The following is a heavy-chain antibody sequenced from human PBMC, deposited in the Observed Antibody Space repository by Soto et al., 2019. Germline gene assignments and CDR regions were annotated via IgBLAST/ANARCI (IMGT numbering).Heavy chain of an antibody. J-gene: IGHJ6*02. CDR1: GFTFSSYG. D-gene: IGHD6-13*01. CDR2: IWYDGSNK. Sequence: QVQLVESGGGVVQPGRSLRLSCAASGFTFSSYGMHWVRQAPGKGLEWVAVIWYDGSNKYCADSVKGRFTISRDNSKNTLYLQMNSLRAEDTAVYYCAIYPGYSSSFAYYYGMDVWGQGTTVTVSS. V-gene: IGHV3-33*01. CDR3: AIYPGYSSSFAYYYGMDV.